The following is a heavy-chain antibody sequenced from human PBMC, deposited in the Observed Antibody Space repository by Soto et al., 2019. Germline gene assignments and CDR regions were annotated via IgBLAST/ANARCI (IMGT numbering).Heavy chain of an antibody. J-gene: IGHJ3*02. Sequence: ASVKVSCKASGYTFTSYGISWVRQAPGQGLEWMGWISAYNGNTNYAQKLQGRVTMTTDTSTSTAYMELTSLRSDDTAVYYCARDAIRLGNDAFDIWGQGTMVTVSS. D-gene: IGHD7-27*01. V-gene: IGHV1-18*01. CDR1: GYTFTSYG. CDR2: ISAYNGNT. CDR3: ARDAIRLGNDAFDI.